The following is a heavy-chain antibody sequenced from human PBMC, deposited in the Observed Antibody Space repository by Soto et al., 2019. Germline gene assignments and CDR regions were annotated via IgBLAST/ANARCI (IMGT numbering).Heavy chain of an antibody. D-gene: IGHD6-13*01. CDR1: GYTFTSYG. CDR3: ARVDSSSWYRLNYYYYYGMDV. J-gene: IGHJ6*02. CDR2: ISAYNGNT. Sequence: GASVKVSCKASGYTFTSYGISWVRQAPGQGLEWMGWISAYNGNTNYAQKLQGRVTMTTDTSTSTAYMELGSLRSDDTAVYYCARVDSSSWYRLNYYYYYGMDVWGQGTTVTVSS. V-gene: IGHV1-18*04.